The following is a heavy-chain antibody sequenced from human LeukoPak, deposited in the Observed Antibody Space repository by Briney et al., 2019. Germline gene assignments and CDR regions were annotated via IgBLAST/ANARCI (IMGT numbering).Heavy chain of an antibody. CDR3: ARAFSGYDLHSFDY. J-gene: IGHJ4*02. CDR2: IIPILGIA. Sequence: ASVKVSCKASGGTLSSYAISWVRQAPGQGLEWMGRIIPILGIANYAQKFQGRVTITADKSTSTAYMELSSLRSEETAVYYCARAFSGYDLHSFDYWGQGTLVTVSS. D-gene: IGHD5-12*01. V-gene: IGHV1-69*04. CDR1: GGTLSSYA.